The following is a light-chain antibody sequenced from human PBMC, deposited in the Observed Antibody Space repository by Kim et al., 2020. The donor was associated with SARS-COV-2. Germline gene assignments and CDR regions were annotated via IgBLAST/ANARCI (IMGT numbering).Light chain of an antibody. V-gene: IGLV7-46*01. J-gene: IGLJ3*02. CDR3: FPYYNGHRV. Sequence: QAVVTQEPSLTVSPGGTVTLTCASSTGTVTSGHYPYWVQQKPGQAPRTLIYDTNNKYSWTPARFSGSLVGGKAALTLSGAQPEDEADYYCFPYYNGHRVFGGGTKLTVL. CDR2: DTN. CDR1: TGTVTSGHY.